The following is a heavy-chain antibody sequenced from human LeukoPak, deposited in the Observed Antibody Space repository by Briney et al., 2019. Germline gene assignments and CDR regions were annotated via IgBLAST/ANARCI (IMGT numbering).Heavy chain of an antibody. CDR2: IIPILGIA. CDR3: AREARANYGSGSYYQKNHYYYYYGMDV. J-gene: IGHJ6*02. Sequence: SVKVSCKASGYTFTSYAISWVRQAPGQGLEWMGRIIPILGIANYAQKFQGRVTITADKSTSTAYMELSSLRSEDTAVYYCAREARANYGSGSYYQKNHYYYYYGMDVWGQGTTVTVSS. V-gene: IGHV1-69*04. CDR1: GYTFTSYA. D-gene: IGHD3-10*01.